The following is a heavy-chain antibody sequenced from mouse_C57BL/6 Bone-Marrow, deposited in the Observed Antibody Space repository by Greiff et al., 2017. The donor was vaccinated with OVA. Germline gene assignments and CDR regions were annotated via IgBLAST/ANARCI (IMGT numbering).Heavy chain of an antibody. V-gene: IGHV1-55*01. Sequence: QVQLQQPGAELVKPGASVKMSCKASGYTFTSYWITVVKPRPGQGLGWIGVIYPGSGSTNYNETFKSKATLTVDTSSSTAYMPNINTTSEDSAVYYCARGLFVDYWGQGTTLTVSS. J-gene: IGHJ2*01. CDR1: GYTFTSYW. CDR2: IYPGSGST. CDR3: ARGLFVDY.